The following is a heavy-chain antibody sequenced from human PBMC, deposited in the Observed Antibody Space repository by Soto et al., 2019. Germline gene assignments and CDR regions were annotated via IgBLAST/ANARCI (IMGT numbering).Heavy chain of an antibody. CDR2: ISAYNGNT. CDR3: ARGYYGLEKYYDFWSGYYKDYYGMDV. V-gene: IGHV1-18*01. Sequence: ASVKVSCKASGYTFTSYGISWVRQAPGQGLEWMGWISAYNGNTNYAQKLQGRVTMTTDTSTSTAYMELRSLRSDDTAVYYCARGYYGLEKYYDFWSGYYKDYYGMDVWGQGTTVTVSS. D-gene: IGHD3-3*01. CDR1: GYTFTSYG. J-gene: IGHJ6*02.